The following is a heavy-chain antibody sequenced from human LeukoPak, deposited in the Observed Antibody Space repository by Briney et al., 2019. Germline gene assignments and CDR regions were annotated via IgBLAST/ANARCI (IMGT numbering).Heavy chain of an antibody. Sequence: PSQTLSLTCTVSGGSISSGSYYWSWIRQPAGKGLEWIVRIYTSGSTNYNPSHKSRVTISVDTSKNQFSLKLSSVTAADTAVYYCARAQYYYDSSGYYLYYFDYWGQGTLVTVSS. D-gene: IGHD3-22*01. CDR1: GGSISSGSYY. CDR2: IYTSGST. CDR3: ARAQYYYDSSGYYLYYFDY. J-gene: IGHJ4*02. V-gene: IGHV4-61*02.